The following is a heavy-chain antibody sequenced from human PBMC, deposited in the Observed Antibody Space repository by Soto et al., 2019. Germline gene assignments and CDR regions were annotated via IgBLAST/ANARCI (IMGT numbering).Heavy chain of an antibody. CDR2: IWYDGSNK. CDR1: GFTFSSYG. J-gene: IGHJ3*02. D-gene: IGHD3-16*01. V-gene: IGHV3-33*01. Sequence: QVQLVESGGGVVQPGRSLRLSCAASGFTFSSYGMHWVRQAPGKGLEWVAGIWYDGSNKYYADSVKGRFTISRDNSKNTLYLQMNSLRAEDTAVYYCARGLTADDAFDIWGQGTMVTVSS. CDR3: ARGLTADDAFDI.